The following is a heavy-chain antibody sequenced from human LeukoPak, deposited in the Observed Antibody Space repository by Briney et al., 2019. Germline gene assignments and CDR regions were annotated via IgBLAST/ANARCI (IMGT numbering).Heavy chain of an antibody. D-gene: IGHD3-10*01. CDR3: ARAGFTMVRGADDY. Sequence: ASVKVSCKASGFTFTSNGISWVRQAPGQGLEWMGWISGDNGNTNYPQKLQGRVTMTTDTSTSTAYMELRSLRSDDTAVYYCARAGFTMVRGADDYWGQGTLVTVSS. V-gene: IGHV1-18*01. CDR1: GFTFTSNG. CDR2: ISGDNGNT. J-gene: IGHJ4*02.